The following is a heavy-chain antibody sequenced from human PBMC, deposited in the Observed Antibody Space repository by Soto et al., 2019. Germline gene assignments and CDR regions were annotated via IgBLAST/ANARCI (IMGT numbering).Heavy chain of an antibody. V-gene: IGHV4-39*01. CDR1: GGSVSSSSYY. Sequence: SETLSLTCTVSGGSVSSSSYYWGWVRQPPGKGLEWIGSVYYSGSTYYNPSLESRVTISVDKSKNQFSLKLMSLSAADTAVYYCGGREGLAKISYYFAYWGKGALVPVSS. CDR2: VYYSGST. J-gene: IGHJ4*02. CDR3: GGREGLAKISYYFAY. D-gene: IGHD3-9*01.